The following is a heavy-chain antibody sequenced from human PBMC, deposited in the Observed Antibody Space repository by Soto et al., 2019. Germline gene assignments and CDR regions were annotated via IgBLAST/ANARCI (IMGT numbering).Heavy chain of an antibody. CDR3: AIPNEYCSGGSCYWFDP. D-gene: IGHD2-15*01. Sequence: ASVKVSCKASGGTFSSYTISWVRQAPGQGLEWMGRIIPILGIANYAQKFQGRVTITADKSTSTAYMELSSLRSEDTAVYYCAIPNEYCSGGSCYWFDPWGQGTLVTVSS. CDR1: GGTFSSYT. CDR2: IIPILGIA. J-gene: IGHJ5*02. V-gene: IGHV1-69*02.